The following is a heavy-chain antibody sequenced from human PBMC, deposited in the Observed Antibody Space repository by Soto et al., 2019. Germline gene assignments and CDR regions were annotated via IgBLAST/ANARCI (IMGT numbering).Heavy chain of an antibody. CDR3: ATLSDNYYDSSGKHYYGMDV. J-gene: IGHJ6*02. V-gene: IGHV5-51*01. Sequence: GESLKISCKGSGYSFTSYWIGWVRQMPGKGLEWMGIIYPGDSDTRYSPSFQGQVTISADKSISTAYLQWSSLKASDTAMYYCATLSDNYYDSSGKHYYGMDVWGQGTTVTVSS. CDR2: IYPGDSDT. D-gene: IGHD3-22*01. CDR1: GYSFTSYW.